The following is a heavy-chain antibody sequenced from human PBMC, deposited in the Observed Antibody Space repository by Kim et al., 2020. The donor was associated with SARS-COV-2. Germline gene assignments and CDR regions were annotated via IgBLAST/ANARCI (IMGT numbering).Heavy chain of an antibody. CDR2: T. V-gene: IGHV4-31*02. D-gene: IGHD3-16*01. J-gene: IGHJ4*02. Sequence: TYSNSSLKSRVTSSVDTSKNQFSLRLASVTAADTAVYYCARGAVSSAGGDFWGQGTLVTVSS. CDR3: ARGAVSSAGGDF.